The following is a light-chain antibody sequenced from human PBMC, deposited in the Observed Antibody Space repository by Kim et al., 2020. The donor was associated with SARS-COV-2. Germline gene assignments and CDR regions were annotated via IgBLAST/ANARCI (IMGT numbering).Light chain of an antibody. CDR3: SSYTSSSTWV. Sequence: QSALTQPASVSGSPGQSITISCTGTSSDVGGYNYVSWYQQHTGKAPKLMIYDVSKRPSGVSNRFSGSKSGNTASLTISGLQAEDEADYYCSSYTSSSTWVFCGGTQLTVL. CDR2: DVS. CDR1: SSDVGGYNY. J-gene: IGLJ3*02. V-gene: IGLV2-14*01.